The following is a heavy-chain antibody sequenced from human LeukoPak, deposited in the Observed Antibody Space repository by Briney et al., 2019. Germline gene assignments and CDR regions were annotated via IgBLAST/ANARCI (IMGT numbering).Heavy chain of an antibody. D-gene: IGHD4-17*01. CDR2: IYYSGST. J-gene: IGHJ6*02. V-gene: IGHV4-59*01. Sequence: SETLSLTCTVSGGSISSYYWSWIRQPPGKGLEWIGYIYYSGSTNYNPSLKSRVTISVDTSKNQFSPKLSSVAAADTAVYYCARDHHDYGDPYYYYYGMDVWGQGTTVTVSS. CDR3: ARDHHDYGDPYYYYYGMDV. CDR1: GGSISSYY.